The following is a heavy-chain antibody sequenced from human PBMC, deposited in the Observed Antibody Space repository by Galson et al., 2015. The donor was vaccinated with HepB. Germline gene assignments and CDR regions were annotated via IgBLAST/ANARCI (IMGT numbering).Heavy chain of an antibody. CDR3: AKDLSGRDWYLGY. J-gene: IGHJ4*02. Sequence: SVTVSCKASGGTFRSSAMSWVRQAPGQGLEWVGGIIPIFGTSSYAQKFKGRVTITADESSNTVYMEVSSLRSEDTAVYYCAKDLSGRDWYLGYWGQGTQVTVSS. V-gene: IGHV1-69*13. D-gene: IGHD3-10*01. CDR2: IIPIFGTS. CDR1: GGTFRSSA.